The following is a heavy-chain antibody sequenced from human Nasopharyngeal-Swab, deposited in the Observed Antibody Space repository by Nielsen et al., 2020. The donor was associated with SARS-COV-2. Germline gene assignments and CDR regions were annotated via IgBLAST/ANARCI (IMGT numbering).Heavy chain of an antibody. D-gene: IGHD6-13*01. Sequence: GESLKISCAASGFTFSSYGMHWVRQAPGKGLEWVAVIWYDGSNKYYADSVKGRFTISRDNSKNTLYLQMNSLRAEDTAVYYCARGQESYSSSWLNWYFDLWGRGTLVPVSS. V-gene: IGHV3-33*01. CDR2: IWYDGSNK. J-gene: IGHJ2*01. CDR3: ARGQESYSSSWLNWYFDL. CDR1: GFTFSSYG.